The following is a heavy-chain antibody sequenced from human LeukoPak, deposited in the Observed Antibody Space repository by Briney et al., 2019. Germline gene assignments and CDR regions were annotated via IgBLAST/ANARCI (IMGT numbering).Heavy chain of an antibody. V-gene: IGHV3-33*01. J-gene: IGHJ4*02. Sequence: GGSLRLSCAASGFTFSSYGMHWVRQAPGKGLEWVAVIWYDGSNKYYADSVKGRFTISRDNSENTLYLQMNSLRAEDTAVYYCARRRQYSSSPGLDYWGQGTLVTVSS. CDR2: IWYDGSNK. CDR1: GFTFSSYG. D-gene: IGHD6-6*01. CDR3: ARRRQYSSSPGLDY.